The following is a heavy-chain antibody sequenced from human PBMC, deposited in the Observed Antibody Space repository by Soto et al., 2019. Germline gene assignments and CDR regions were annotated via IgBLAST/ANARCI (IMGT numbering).Heavy chain of an antibody. CDR3: AKDAVPYHGKWDWFDS. CDR1: RFTFSDFA. Sequence: LESGGGLVQPGGSLTLSCAASRFTFSDFAMNWVRQAPGKGLEWVSSIGGTGSDTYYADSVKVRFTISRDNSKNTLYLQMDSLRDEDTAVYFCAKDAVPYHGKWDWFDSWGQGTLVIVSS. D-gene: IGHD1-26*01. CDR2: IGGTGSDT. V-gene: IGHV3-23*01. J-gene: IGHJ5*01.